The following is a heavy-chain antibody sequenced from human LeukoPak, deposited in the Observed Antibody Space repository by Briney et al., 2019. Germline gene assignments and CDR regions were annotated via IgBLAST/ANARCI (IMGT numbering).Heavy chain of an antibody. J-gene: IGHJ5*02. D-gene: IGHD3-22*01. CDR2: ISGDKSHT. CDR3: ATATFYATSGYFPS. V-gene: IGHV3-74*01. CDR1: GLTFSSHW. Sequence: GGSLRLSCAASGLTFSSHWMHWVRQAPGQGLVWVSGISGDKSHTAYEDSVKGRFTISRDNAKNTLHLQMNSLRDEDTAVYYCATATFYATSGYFPSWGQGTLVTVSS.